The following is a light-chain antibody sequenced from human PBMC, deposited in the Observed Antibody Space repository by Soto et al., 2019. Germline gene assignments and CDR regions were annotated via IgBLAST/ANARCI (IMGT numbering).Light chain of an antibody. J-gene: IGKJ1*01. CDR1: QSVSSN. Sequence: EIEMTQSPATLSVSPGERATLSCRASQSVSSNLAWYQQKPGQAPKLLIYGASTRATGIPVRFSGSGSGTEFTLTISSLQSEDSAVYYCQQSDNWPRTFGQGTKLEIK. CDR2: GAS. CDR3: QQSDNWPRT. V-gene: IGKV3-15*01.